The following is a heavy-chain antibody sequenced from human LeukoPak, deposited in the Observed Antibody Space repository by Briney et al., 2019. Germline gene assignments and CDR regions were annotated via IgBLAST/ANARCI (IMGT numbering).Heavy chain of an antibody. V-gene: IGHV3-53*01. Sequence: PGGSLRLSCAASGFTVSSNYMSWVRQAPGKGLEWVSVIYSGGSTYYADSVKGRFAISRDNSKNTLYLQMNSLRAEDTAVYYCARVGSSSIIFDYWGQGTLVTVSS. CDR3: ARVGSSSIIFDY. J-gene: IGHJ4*02. D-gene: IGHD3-10*01. CDR1: GFTVSSNY. CDR2: IYSGGST.